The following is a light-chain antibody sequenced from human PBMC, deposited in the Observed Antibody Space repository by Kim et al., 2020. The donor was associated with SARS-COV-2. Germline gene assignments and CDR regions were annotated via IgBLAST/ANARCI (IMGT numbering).Light chain of an antibody. CDR1: QAISKS. J-gene: IGKJ1*01. CDR3: QQADSFPPWT. CDR2: AAS. V-gene: IGKV1-12*01. Sequence: SIGDRVIRSCRASQAISKSLAWYQQKPGKAPQLLIYAASTLQSGVPWRFFGSGSGTDFNLTITNVQPDDFAMYYCQQADSFPPWTFGQGTKVDIK.